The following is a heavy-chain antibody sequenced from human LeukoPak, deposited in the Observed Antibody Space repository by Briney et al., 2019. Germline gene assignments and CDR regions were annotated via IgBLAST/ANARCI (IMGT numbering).Heavy chain of an antibody. CDR2: IYYSGST. CDR3: ARDSEWSPHYFDY. V-gene: IGHV4-59*01. Sequence: SETLSLTCTVSGGSISSYYWSWIRQPPGKGLEWIGYIYYSGSTNYNPSLKSRVTISVDTSKNQFSLKLSSVTAADTAVYYCARDSEWSPHYFDYWGQGTLVTVSS. J-gene: IGHJ4*02. D-gene: IGHD3-3*01. CDR1: GGSISSYY.